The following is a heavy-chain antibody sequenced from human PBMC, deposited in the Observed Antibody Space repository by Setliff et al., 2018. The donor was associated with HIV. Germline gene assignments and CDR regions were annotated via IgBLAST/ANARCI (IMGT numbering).Heavy chain of an antibody. D-gene: IGHD3-9*01. CDR1: GGSFSGYY. CDR2: ISSSGSKI. Sequence: LSLTCAVYGGSFSGYYWSWIRQAPGKGLEWVSYISSSGSKIYYADSVKGRFTISRDNAKNSLYLQMNSLRAEDTAVYYCARDRDDDWYYFDYWGPGTLVTVSS. CDR3: ARDRDDDWYYFDY. J-gene: IGHJ4*02. V-gene: IGHV3-11*04.